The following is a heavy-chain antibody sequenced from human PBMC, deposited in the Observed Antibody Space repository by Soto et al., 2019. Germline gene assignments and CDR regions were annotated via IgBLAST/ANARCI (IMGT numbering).Heavy chain of an antibody. Sequence: PSETLSLTGAVYGGSFSGYYWSWIRQPPGKGLEWIGEINHSGSTNYNPSLKSRVTISVDTSKNQFSLKLSSVTAADTAVYYCARLGSAVTIGYDSSGKLYYFDYWGQGTLVTVSS. J-gene: IGHJ4*02. CDR3: ARLGSAVTIGYDSSGKLYYFDY. CDR1: GGSFSGYY. D-gene: IGHD3-22*01. V-gene: IGHV4-34*01. CDR2: INHSGST.